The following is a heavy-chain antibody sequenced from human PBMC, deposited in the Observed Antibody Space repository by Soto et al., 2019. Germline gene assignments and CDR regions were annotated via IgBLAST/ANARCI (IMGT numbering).Heavy chain of an antibody. CDR3: ASSTYYDFWSGPPGMDV. CDR2: IYSGGST. D-gene: IGHD3-3*01. Sequence: GGSLRLSCAASGVTVSSNYMSWVRQAPGKGLEWVSVIYSGGSTYYADSVKGRFTISRDNSKNTLYLQMNSLRAEDTAVYYCASSTYYDFWSGPPGMDVWGQGTTVTVSS. V-gene: IGHV3-66*01. CDR1: GVTVSSNY. J-gene: IGHJ6*02.